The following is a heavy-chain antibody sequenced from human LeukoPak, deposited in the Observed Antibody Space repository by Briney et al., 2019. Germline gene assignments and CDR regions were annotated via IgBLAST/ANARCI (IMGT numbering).Heavy chain of an antibody. J-gene: IGHJ4*02. D-gene: IGHD3-10*01. CDR1: GGSISSYY. CDR3: ARAWFGESAYTFDY. Sequence: PSETLSLTCTVSGGSISSYYWSWIRQPPGKGLEWIGYIYYSGSTNYNPSLKSRVTISVDTSRSQFSLNLSSVTAAGTAVYYCARAWFGESAYTFDYWGQGTLVTVSS. V-gene: IGHV4-59*01. CDR2: IYYSGST.